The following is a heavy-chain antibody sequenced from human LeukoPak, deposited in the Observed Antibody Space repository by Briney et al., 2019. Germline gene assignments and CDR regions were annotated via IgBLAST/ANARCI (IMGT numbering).Heavy chain of an antibody. CDR2: IKRKSDGGTT. J-gene: IGHJ4*02. V-gene: IGHV3-15*01. D-gene: IGHD6-13*01. Sequence: PGGSLRLSCTASGFTFSNAGMNWVRQAPGKGLEWGGRIKRKSDGGTTDYAAPVKGRFTLLRDDSKNTLYLQMNSLKTEDTAVYHCTTDVRRANSWYYFDYWGQGTLVTVSS. CDR1: GFTFSNAG. CDR3: TTDVRRANSWYYFDY.